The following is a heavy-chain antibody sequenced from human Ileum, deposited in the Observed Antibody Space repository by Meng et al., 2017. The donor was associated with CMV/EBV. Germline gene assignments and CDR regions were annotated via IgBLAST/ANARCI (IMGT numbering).Heavy chain of an antibody. CDR2: IFWDDDK. CDR3: AHRPYRMSWYPYYFDY. CDR1: FSLSSRGLG. D-gene: IGHD6-13*01. J-gene: IGHJ4*02. V-gene: IGHV2-5*02. Sequence: FSLSSRGLGVAWILQPPGQALECLALIFWDDDKRYSPSLKTRLSITKDTSKNQVVLTLTNVDPVDTATYYCAHRPYRMSWYPYYFDYWGQGTLVTVSS.